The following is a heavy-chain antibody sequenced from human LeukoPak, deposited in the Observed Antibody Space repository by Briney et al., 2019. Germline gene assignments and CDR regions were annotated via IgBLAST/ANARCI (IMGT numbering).Heavy chain of an antibody. Sequence: PSEILSLTCSVSGGSISSYYWSWIRQPPGKGLEWIGYIYYSGRTNYNPSLKSRVTISVDTSKNQFSLKLRSVTAADTAVYYCARGGYESSGYYHDCWGQGTLVTVSS. CDR1: GGSISSYY. J-gene: IGHJ4*02. CDR3: ARGGYESSGYYHDC. D-gene: IGHD3-22*01. CDR2: IYYSGRT. V-gene: IGHV4-59*01.